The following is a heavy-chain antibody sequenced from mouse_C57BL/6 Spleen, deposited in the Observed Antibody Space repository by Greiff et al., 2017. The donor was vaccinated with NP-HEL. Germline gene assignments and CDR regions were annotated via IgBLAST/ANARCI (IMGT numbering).Heavy chain of an antibody. J-gene: IGHJ3*01. CDR2: IDPSDSYT. CDR3: ARGGLRRGAWFAY. Sequence: QVQLQQPGAELVMPGASVKLSCKASGYTFTSYWMHWVKQRPGQGLEWIGEIDPSDSYTNYNQKFKGKSTLPVDKSSSTAYMQLSSLTSEDSAVYYCARGGLRRGAWFAYWGQGTLVTVSA. D-gene: IGHD2-4*01. V-gene: IGHV1-69*01. CDR1: GYTFTSYW.